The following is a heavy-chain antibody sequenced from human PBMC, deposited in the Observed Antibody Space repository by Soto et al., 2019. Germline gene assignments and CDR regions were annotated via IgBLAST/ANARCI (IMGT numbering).Heavy chain of an antibody. CDR2: IGYDGSNK. Sequence: QVQLVESGGGVVQPGRSLRLSCAASGLTLSRFAMHWVRQAPGKGLEWVAVIGYDGSNKDYADSVKGRFNNSRDNGKHTLYQQMNRLRPEDTAVYYCARDPVNYYGSWTYGMDVWGQGTTVTVSS. CDR3: ARDPVNYYGSWTYGMDV. J-gene: IGHJ6*02. CDR1: GLTLSRFA. D-gene: IGHD3-10*01. V-gene: IGHV3-30-3*01.